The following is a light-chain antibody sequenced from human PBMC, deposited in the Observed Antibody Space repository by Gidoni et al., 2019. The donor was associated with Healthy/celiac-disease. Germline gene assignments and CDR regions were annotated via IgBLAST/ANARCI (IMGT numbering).Light chain of an antibody. J-gene: IGKJ2*01. V-gene: IGKV3-20*01. CDR2: GAS. CDR3: QQYGSSVT. CDR1: QSVSSSY. Sequence: EIALTQSPGTLSLSPGERATLSCRASQSVSSSYLAWYQQKPGQAPRLLIYGASSRATGIPDRFSGSGSGTDFTLTISRLEPEDFAVYYCQQYGSSVTFXQXTKLEIK.